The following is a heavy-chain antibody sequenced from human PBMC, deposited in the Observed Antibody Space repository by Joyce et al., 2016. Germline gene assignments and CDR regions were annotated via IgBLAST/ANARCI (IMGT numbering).Heavy chain of an antibody. J-gene: IGHJ2*01. CDR3: AREAPAAGDWYFDL. Sequence: EVQLVESGGGLVQPGESLRLSCSASGVTFSTYWMHWVRQAPGKGLVWVSRNHRDGRATTYADYVKGRFTISRDNAKNTLYLQMNSLRVEDTAVYYCAREAPAAGDWYFDLWGRAAQVTVSS. CDR2: NHRDGRAT. D-gene: IGHD6-13*01. CDR1: GVTFSTYW. V-gene: IGHV3-74*01.